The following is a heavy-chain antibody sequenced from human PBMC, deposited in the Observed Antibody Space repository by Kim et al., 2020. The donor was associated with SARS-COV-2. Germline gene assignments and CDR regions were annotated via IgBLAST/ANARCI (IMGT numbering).Heavy chain of an antibody. CDR3: ASLSLPRAFDI. CDR2: T. V-gene: IGHV1-2*02. D-gene: IGHD3-9*01. Sequence: TNYAQKFQGRVTMTRDTSISTAYMELSRLRSDDTAVYYCASLSLPRAFDIWGQGTMVTVSS. J-gene: IGHJ3*02.